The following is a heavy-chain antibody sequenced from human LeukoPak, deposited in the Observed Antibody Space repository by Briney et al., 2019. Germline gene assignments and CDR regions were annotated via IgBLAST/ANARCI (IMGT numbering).Heavy chain of an antibody. CDR3: ARATGLYYDYVWGSYRSPYYFDY. D-gene: IGHD3-16*02. CDR1: GGSFSGYY. V-gene: IGHV4-34*01. Sequence: SETLSLTCAVYGGSFSGYYWSWIRQPPGKGLEWIGEINHSGSTNYNPPLKSRVTISVDTSKNQFSLKLSSVTAADTAVYYCARATGLYYDYVWGSYRSPYYFDYWGQGTLVTVSS. J-gene: IGHJ4*02. CDR2: INHSGST.